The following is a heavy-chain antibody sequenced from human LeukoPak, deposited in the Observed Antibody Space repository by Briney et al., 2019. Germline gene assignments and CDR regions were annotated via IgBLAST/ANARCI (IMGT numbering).Heavy chain of an antibody. D-gene: IGHD1-1*01. CDR3: ATRGGKTGTYYFDY. J-gene: IGHJ4*02. V-gene: IGHV4-34*01. CDR2: INHSGST. Sequence: SETLSLTCAVYGGSFSGYYWRWIRQPRGKGLEWIGEINHSGSTNYNPSLKSRVTISVDTSKNQFSLKLSSVTAADTAVYYCATRGGKTGTYYFDYWGQGTLVTVSS. CDR1: GGSFSGYY.